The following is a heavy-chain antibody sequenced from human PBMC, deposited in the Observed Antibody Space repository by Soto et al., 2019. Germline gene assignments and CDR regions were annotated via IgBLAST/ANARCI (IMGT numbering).Heavy chain of an antibody. CDR2: IYLDDDK. V-gene: IGHV2-5*02. CDR3: AHNLVAGTSWFDP. Sequence: QITLKESGPTLVKPTQTLTLTCTFSGFSLSTSGVGVVWIRQPPGKALEWLGIIYLDDDKRYRPSLKSRLTINKDPSKYQVVLTMTKMDPVDTGTYYCAHNLVAGTSWFDPWGQGTLVTVSS. CDR1: GFSLSTSGVG. J-gene: IGHJ5*02. D-gene: IGHD6-19*01.